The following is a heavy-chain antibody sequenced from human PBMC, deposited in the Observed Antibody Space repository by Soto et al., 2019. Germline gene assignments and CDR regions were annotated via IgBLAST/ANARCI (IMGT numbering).Heavy chain of an antibody. J-gene: IGHJ4*02. V-gene: IGHV1-46*01. CDR1: GYTFTSYY. Sequence: GASVKVSCKASGYTFTSYYMHWVRQAPGQGLEWMGIINPSGGSTSYAQKFQGRVTMTRDTSTSTVYMKLSSLKSEDTAVFYCARGAPYDSSGYYYPSPDYWGQGTLVTVSS. CDR3: ARGAPYDSSGYYYPSPDY. CDR2: INPSGGST. D-gene: IGHD3-22*01.